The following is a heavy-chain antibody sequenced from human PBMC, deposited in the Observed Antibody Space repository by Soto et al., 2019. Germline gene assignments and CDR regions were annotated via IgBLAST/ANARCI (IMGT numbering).Heavy chain of an antibody. CDR3: TRPGRGGELFVQPDY. D-gene: IGHD3-10*01. CDR2: IRSKANNYAT. V-gene: IGHV3-73*02. Sequence: EVRLVESGGGLVQPGGSLKLSCAASGFNFSGSAMHWVRQASGKGLEWVGRIRSKANNYATAYAASVKGRFTISRDDSKNTEYLQMNSLKTEDTAVYYCTRPGRGGELFVQPDYWGQGTLVSVSS. CDR1: GFNFSGSA. J-gene: IGHJ4*02.